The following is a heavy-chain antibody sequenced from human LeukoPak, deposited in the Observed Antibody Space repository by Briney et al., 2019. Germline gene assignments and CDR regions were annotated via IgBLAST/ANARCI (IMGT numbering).Heavy chain of an antibody. V-gene: IGHV3-7*01. J-gene: IGHJ4*02. D-gene: IGHD3-10*01. Sequence: GGSLRLSCAGSGFTFSHYWMSWVRRAPGKGLEWVANIKHDGSQKEHVDSVKGRFTISRDNAKNSLFLQMNSLRAEDTAVYFCARDSSRGDFEYWGQGTLVTVSS. CDR2: IKHDGSQK. CDR3: ARDSSRGDFEY. CDR1: GFTFSHYW.